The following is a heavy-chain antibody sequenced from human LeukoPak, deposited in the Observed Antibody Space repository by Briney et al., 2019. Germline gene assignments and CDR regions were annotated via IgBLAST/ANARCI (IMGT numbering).Heavy chain of an antibody. CDR2: ISYDGSNK. Sequence: PGGSLRLSCAASGFTFSSYAMHWVRQAPGKGLEWVAVISYDGSNKYYADSVKGRFTISRDNSKNTLYLQMNSLRAEDTAIYYCALVTTDRPFDYWGQGTLVTVSS. V-gene: IGHV3-30-3*01. CDR1: GFTFSSYA. J-gene: IGHJ4*02. D-gene: IGHD4-17*01. CDR3: ALVTTDRPFDY.